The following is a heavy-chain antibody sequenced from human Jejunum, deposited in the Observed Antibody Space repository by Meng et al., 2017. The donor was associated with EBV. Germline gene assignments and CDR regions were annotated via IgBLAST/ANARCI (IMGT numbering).Heavy chain of an antibody. CDR2: MYYTGKA. CDR1: GDSVSGYNY. CDR3: ARGRGYDYGDS. J-gene: IGHJ5*02. Sequence: QVQLQESGPGLLKPSETPPLTCSVSGDSVSGYNYWTWIRQPPGKGLEWIGNMYYTGKAIYKPSLQSRVTISVDTSKNQFPLRVTSVTAADTAIYYCARGRGYDYGDSWGQGTLVTVSS. D-gene: IGHD5-12*01. V-gene: IGHV4-61*01.